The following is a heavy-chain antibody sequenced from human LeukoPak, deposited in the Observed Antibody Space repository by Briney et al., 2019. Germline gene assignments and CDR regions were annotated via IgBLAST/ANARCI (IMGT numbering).Heavy chain of an antibody. Sequence: GGSLRVSCAASRFTFSSYGMHWVRQAPGKGLEWVAVISYDGSNKYYADSVKGRFTISRDNSKNTLYLQMNSLRAEDTAVYYCAKDSGPKWFGGLLNGGGTDYWGQGTLVTVSS. CDR2: ISYDGSNK. J-gene: IGHJ4*02. V-gene: IGHV3-30*18. CDR3: AKDSGPKWFGGLLNGGGTDY. CDR1: RFTFSSYG. D-gene: IGHD3-10*01.